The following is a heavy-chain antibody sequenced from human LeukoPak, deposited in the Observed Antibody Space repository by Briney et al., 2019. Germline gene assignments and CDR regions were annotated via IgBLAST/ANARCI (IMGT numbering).Heavy chain of an antibody. V-gene: IGHV6-1*01. Sequence: SQTLSLTCAISGDSVSSNSAAWNWIRQSPSRGLEWLGRTYYRSKWYNDYAVSVKSRITINPDTSKNQFSLKLSSVTAADTAVYYCARGTTYNQYYYDSSGYYSFDYWGQGTLVTVSS. D-gene: IGHD3-22*01. CDR2: TYYRSKWYN. J-gene: IGHJ4*02. CDR3: ARGTTYNQYYYDSSGYYSFDY. CDR1: GDSVSSNSAA.